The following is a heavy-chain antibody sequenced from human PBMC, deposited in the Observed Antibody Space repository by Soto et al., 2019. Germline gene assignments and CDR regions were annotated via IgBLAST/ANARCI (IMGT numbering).Heavy chain of an antibody. CDR3: ARGGPYYDFWSGYYFWFDP. D-gene: IGHD3-3*01. Sequence: ETLSLTCAVYGGSFSGYYWSWIRQPPGKGLEWIGEINHSGSTNYNPSLKSRVTISVDTSKNQFSLKLSSVTAADTAVYYCARGGPYYDFWSGYYFWFDPWGQGTLVTVSS. J-gene: IGHJ5*02. V-gene: IGHV4-34*01. CDR2: INHSGST. CDR1: GGSFSGYY.